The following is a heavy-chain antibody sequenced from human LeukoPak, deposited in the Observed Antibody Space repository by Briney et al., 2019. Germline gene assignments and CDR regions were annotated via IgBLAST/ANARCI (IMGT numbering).Heavy chain of an antibody. V-gene: IGHV3-66*01. CDR1: GFSVRNNY. CDR2: IYAGDTI. CDR3: ATIGTGDYREDS. Sequence: PGGSLRLSCVVSGFSVRNNYVSWVRQAPGKRLEWVSVIYAGDTIHYADSVKGRFTISRDNSKNTVYLQMNSLRAEDTALYYCATIGTGDYREDSWGQGTLVTVSS. J-gene: IGHJ4*02. D-gene: IGHD3/OR15-3a*01.